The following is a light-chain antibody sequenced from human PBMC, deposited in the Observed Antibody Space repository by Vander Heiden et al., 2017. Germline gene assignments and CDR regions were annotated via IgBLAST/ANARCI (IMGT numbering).Light chain of an antibody. CDR3: QSADSSGTYKV. J-gene: IGLJ1*01. Sequence: SYELTQPPSVSVSPGQTARITCSGDALPKQYAYWYQQKPGQAPVLVIYKDSERPSGIPERFSGSSSGTTVTLNISGVQAEDEADYYCQSADSSGTYKVVGTGTKVTVL. CDR2: KDS. CDR1: ALPKQY. V-gene: IGLV3-25*03.